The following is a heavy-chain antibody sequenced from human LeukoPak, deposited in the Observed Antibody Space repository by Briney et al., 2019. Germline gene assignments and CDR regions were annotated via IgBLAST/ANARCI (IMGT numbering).Heavy chain of an antibody. V-gene: IGHV3-23*01. Sequence: GGSLRLSCAASGFTFSNYAMSWVHQAPGKGLEWVSTISGSGGSTYYADSVKGRFTISRDNSKNTLYLQMNSLRAEDTAVYYCAKTPSGYYDILTGYQYYFDYWGQGTLVTVSS. CDR2: ISGSGGST. D-gene: IGHD3-9*01. CDR3: AKTPSGYYDILTGYQYYFDY. J-gene: IGHJ4*02. CDR1: GFTFSNYA.